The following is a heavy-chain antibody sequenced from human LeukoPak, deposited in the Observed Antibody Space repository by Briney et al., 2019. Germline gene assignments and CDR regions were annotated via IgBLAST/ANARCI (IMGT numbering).Heavy chain of an antibody. Sequence: GGSLRLSCAASGFTFDDYGMSWVRQGPGKGLEWVSGINWNGGNTGYADSVKGRFTIFRDNAKNSLYLEMDSLRVEDTALYYFARTSDGSWFDPWGQGTLVTVSS. D-gene: IGHD2-15*01. CDR2: INWNGGNT. CDR1: GFTFDDYG. J-gene: IGHJ5*02. V-gene: IGHV3-20*04. CDR3: ARTSDGSWFDP.